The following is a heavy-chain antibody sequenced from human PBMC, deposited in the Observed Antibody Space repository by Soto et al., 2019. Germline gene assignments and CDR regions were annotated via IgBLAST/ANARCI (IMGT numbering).Heavy chain of an antibody. CDR3: VTDRDYSKDY. J-gene: IGHJ4*02. D-gene: IGHD4-4*01. Sequence: GGSLRLSCAASGFTFNNYWMNWVRQAPGKGLEWVANIKEDGSDKHYVDSVKGRFTISRDNPKNSLFLQMNSLRAEDTAVYYFVTDRDYSKDYWGQGTLVTVSS. V-gene: IGHV3-7*01. CDR2: IKEDGSDK. CDR1: GFTFNNYW.